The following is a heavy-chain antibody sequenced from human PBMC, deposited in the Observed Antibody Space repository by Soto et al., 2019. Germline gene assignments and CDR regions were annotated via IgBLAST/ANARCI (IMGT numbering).Heavy chain of an antibody. V-gene: IGHV1-46*01. CDR1: GYPFTSFG. D-gene: IGHD6-6*01. J-gene: IGHJ6*02. Sequence: ASVKVSCKASGYPFTSFGITWVRQAPGTSVRSTSYAQKFQGRVTMTRDTSTSTVYMELSSLRSEDTAVYYFARDWSSSLSGDPQYGMDVWGQGTTVTVSS. CDR2: SVRST. CDR3: ARDWSSSLSGDPQYGMDV.